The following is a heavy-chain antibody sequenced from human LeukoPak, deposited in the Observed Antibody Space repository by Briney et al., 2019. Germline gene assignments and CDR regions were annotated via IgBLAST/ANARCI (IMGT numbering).Heavy chain of an antibody. CDR3: ARGGSSGSYSWPI. V-gene: IGHV3-21*01. D-gene: IGHD1-26*01. J-gene: IGHJ4*02. CDR2: ISSSSSCI. Sequence: GGSLRLSCAASGFTFSSYSMNWVRQAPGKGLEWVSSISSSSSCIYYADSVKGRFTISRDNAKNSLYLQTNSLRAEDTAVYYCARGGSSGSYSWPIWSQGTLVTVSS. CDR1: GFTFSSYS.